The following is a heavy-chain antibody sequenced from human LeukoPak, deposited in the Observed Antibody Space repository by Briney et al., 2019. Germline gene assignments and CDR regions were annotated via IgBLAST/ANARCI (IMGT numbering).Heavy chain of an antibody. D-gene: IGHD2-2*01. V-gene: IGHV3-30*18. J-gene: IGHJ4*02. Sequence: PGGSLRLSCAASGFTFSSYGMHWVRQAPGKGLEWVAVISYDGSNKYYADSVKGRFTISRDNSKNTLYLQENSLRAEDTAVYYCAKDVPTAYFDYWGQGTLVTVSS. CDR3: AKDVPTAYFDY. CDR2: ISYDGSNK. CDR1: GFTFSSYG.